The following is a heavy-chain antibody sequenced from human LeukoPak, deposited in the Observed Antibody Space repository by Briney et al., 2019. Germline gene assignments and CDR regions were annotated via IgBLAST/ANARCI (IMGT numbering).Heavy chain of an antibody. CDR1: GGTFSSYA. J-gene: IGHJ6*03. CDR3: ASGLPYYYGSGSYYYMDV. D-gene: IGHD3-10*01. V-gene: IGHV1-69*04. Sequence: SVKVSCKASGGTFSSYAISWVRQAPGQGLEWMGRIIPILGIANYAQKLQGRVTMTTDTSTSTAYMELRSLRSDDTAVYYCASGLPYYYGSGSYYYMDVWGKGTTVTVSS. CDR2: IIPILGIA.